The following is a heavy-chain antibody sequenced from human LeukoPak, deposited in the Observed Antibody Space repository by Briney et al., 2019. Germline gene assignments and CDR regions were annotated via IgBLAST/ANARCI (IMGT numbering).Heavy chain of an antibody. D-gene: IGHD5-18*01. Sequence: GGSLRLSCAVSGFTFSRHWMSWVRQAPGKGLEWVASIQPDGSEKYYVDSVKGRFTISRDNAKNSLYLQMNSLRAEDTAVYYCAKVELWDNYGYEDSGGQGTLVSVSP. CDR1: GFTFSRHW. CDR3: AKVELWDNYGYEDS. V-gene: IGHV3-7*01. J-gene: IGHJ4*02. CDR2: IQPDGSEK.